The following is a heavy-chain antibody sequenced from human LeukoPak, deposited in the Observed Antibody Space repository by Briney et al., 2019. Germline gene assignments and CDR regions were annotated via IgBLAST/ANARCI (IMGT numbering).Heavy chain of an antibody. V-gene: IGHV4-34*08. CDR1: GFTFSSYS. CDR2: INHSGST. D-gene: IGHD5-24*01. Sequence: GSLRLSCAASGFTFSSYSMNWVRQPPGKGLEWIGEINHSGSTNYNPSLKSRVTISVDTSKNQFSLKLSSVTAADTAVYYCAVAATIGAAANWGQGTLVTVSS. CDR3: AVAATIGAAAN. J-gene: IGHJ4*01.